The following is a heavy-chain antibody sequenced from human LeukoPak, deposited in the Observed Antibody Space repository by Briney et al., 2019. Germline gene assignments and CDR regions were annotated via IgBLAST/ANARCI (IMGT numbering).Heavy chain of an antibody. D-gene: IGHD2-21*02. CDR2: IYYKGTT. CDR3: ARLVAVTGTVDYFDL. Sequence: SETLSLTCVVSGGSISGYHWSWIRQPPGKGLEWIGYIYYKGTTNYNPSLKSRVAISLDTSTNQFSLKLSSMTAADTAIYYCARLVAVTGTVDYFDLWGHGAVVTVSS. V-gene: IGHV4-59*08. J-gene: IGHJ5*02. CDR1: GGSISGYH.